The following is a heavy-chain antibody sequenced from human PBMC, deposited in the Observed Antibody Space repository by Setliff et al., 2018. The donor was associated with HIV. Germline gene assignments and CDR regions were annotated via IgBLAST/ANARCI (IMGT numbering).Heavy chain of an antibody. CDR2: IYSGGSST. Sequence: LRLSCAASGFTFSNYAMTWVRQAPGKGLEWVSVIYSGGSSTYYADSVKGRFTISRDNSRDTLYLQMNSLRAEDTAVYYCARGHYSSSSGWGQGALVTVSS. D-gene: IGHD6-6*01. CDR1: GFTFSNYA. J-gene: IGHJ4*02. CDR3: ARGHYSSSSG. V-gene: IGHV3-23*03.